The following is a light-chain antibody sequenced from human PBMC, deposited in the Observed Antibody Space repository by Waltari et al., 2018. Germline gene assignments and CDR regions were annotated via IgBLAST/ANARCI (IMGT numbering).Light chain of an antibody. CDR2: KVS. V-gene: IGKV1-5*03. Sequence: DFQLTQSPSTLSASVGDRFTITCRASHNINNWVAWYQQKPGKAPKLLIYKVSNLDVGVPSRFSGSGSGTQFTLTINSLQPDDFATYYCLQYYSYWTFGPGTKVEIK. J-gene: IGKJ1*01. CDR3: LQYYSYWT. CDR1: HNINNW.